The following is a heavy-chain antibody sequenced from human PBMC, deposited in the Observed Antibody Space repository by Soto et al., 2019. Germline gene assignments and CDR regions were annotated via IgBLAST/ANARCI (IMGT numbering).Heavy chain of an antibody. V-gene: IGHV4-4*02. Sequence: QVQLQESGPGLVKPSGTLSLTCAVSGGSISSSNWWSWVRQPPGKGLEWIGEIYHSGSTNYNLSLTRRGTISVDKSKNRFSLKLSSVTVAVTAVYYCARDIGMGCSGGSCYTWGQGTLVTVSS. J-gene: IGHJ5*02. CDR2: IYHSGST. CDR1: GGSISSSNW. D-gene: IGHD2-15*01. CDR3: ARDIGMGCSGGSCYT.